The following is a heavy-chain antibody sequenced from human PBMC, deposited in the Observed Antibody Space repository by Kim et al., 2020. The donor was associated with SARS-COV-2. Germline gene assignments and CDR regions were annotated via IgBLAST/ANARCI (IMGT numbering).Heavy chain of an antibody. D-gene: IGHD3-3*01. J-gene: IGHJ4*02. Sequence: ADSVKGRFTISRHNSKNTLYLQMNSLRAEDTAVYYCARSPGGSGYYAIDYWGQGTLVTVSS. V-gene: IGHV3-53*04. CDR3: ARSPGGSGYYAIDY.